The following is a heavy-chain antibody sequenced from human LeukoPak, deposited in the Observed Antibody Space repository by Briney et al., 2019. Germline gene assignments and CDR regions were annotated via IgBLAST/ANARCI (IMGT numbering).Heavy chain of an antibody. V-gene: IGHV1-69*13. J-gene: IGHJ6*03. D-gene: IGHD6-13*01. CDR1: GGTFSSYA. CDR3: ARDGEPGIAAAGSYYYYYMDV. Sequence: ASVKVSCKASGGTFSSYAISWVRQAPGQGLEWMGGIIPIFGTANYAQKFQGRVTITADESTSTAYMELSSLRSEDTAVYYCARDGEPGIAAAGSYYYYYMDVWGKGTTVTVSS. CDR2: IIPIFGTA.